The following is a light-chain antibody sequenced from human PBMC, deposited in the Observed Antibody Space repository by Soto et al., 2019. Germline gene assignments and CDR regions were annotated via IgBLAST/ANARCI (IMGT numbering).Light chain of an antibody. V-gene: IGKV3-20*01. J-gene: IGKJ4*01. CDR3: QQYSSSPPT. CDR2: GAS. CDR1: QSVSSNY. Sequence: IVLTQSPVTLSLSPGERATLSCRTSQSVSSNYLAWYQQKPGQAPRLLIYGASSRATGIPDRFSGSGSGTDFTLTVSRLEPEDFAVYYCQQYSSSPPTVGGGTKVEIQ.